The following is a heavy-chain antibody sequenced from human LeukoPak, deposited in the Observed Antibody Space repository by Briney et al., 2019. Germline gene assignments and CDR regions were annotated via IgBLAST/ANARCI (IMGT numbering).Heavy chain of an antibody. CDR3: ARGRSENYYNAAFDI. CDR1: GFTFSSYAM. J-gene: IGHJ3*02. V-gene: IGHV4-4*02. CDR2: IYHTGST. D-gene: IGHD3-10*01. Sequence: GSLRLSCAASGFTFSSYAMSWVRQPPGKGLEWIGEIYHTGSTNYNPSLKTRVTISVDKSKNQFSLKLSSVTAADTAVYYCARGRSENYYNAAFDIWGQGTMVTVSS.